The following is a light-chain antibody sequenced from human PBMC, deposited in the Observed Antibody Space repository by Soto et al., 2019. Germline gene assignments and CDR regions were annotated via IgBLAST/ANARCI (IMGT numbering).Light chain of an antibody. CDR1: SSNIGGSS. CDR2: DDN. J-gene: IGLJ1*01. CDR3: GSWDSSLSADV. V-gene: IGLV1-51*01. Sequence: QSALTQPPAASAAPGQKVTISCSGSSSNIGGSSVSWYQQLPGTAPKLLIYDDNKRPSGIPDRFSGSKSGTSATLGITGFQTGDEADYYCGSWDSSLSADVFGTGTKVTVL.